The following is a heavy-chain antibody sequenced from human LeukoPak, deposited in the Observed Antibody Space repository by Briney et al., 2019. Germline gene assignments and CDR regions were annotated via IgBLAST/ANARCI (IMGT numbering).Heavy chain of an antibody. CDR3: ARVTGYMIEDYFDY. CDR1: GYSISSGYY. Sequence: SETLSLTCTVSGYSISSGYYWGWIWQPPGKGLEWIGYIYYSGSTNYNPSLKSRATISVDTSKNQFSLKLSSVTAADTAVYYCARVTGYMIEDYFDYWGQGTLVTVSS. D-gene: IGHD3-22*01. CDR2: IYYSGST. V-gene: IGHV4-61*01. J-gene: IGHJ4*02.